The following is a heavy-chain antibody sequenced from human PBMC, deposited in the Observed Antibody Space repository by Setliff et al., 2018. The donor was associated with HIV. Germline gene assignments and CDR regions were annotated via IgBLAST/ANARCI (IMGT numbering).Heavy chain of an antibody. CDR3: ASQGVVVTTRGHHYYGLNV. CDR1: GFNFGDYY. J-gene: IGHJ6*02. V-gene: IGHV3-11*03. D-gene: IGHD2-15*01. CDR2: ISGSSSYI. Sequence: GGSLRLSCAASGFNFGDYYMTWIRQAPGKGLEWISHISGSSSYIEYTDSVRGRFTISRDNAKNSLYLQMNSLRAEDTAVYYCASQGVVVTTRGHHYYGLNVWGQGTTVTVSS.